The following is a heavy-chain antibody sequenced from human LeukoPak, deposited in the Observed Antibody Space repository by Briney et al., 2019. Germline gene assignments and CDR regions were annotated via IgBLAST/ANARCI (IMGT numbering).Heavy chain of an antibody. CDR3: AKGGRLDQTGLIDY. CDR2: ISGSGGST. J-gene: IGHJ4*02. CDR1: GFTFSSYA. V-gene: IGHV3-23*01. D-gene: IGHD1-1*01. Sequence: PGGSLRLSCAASGFTFSSYAMSWVRQAPGKGLEWVSAISGSGGSTYYADSVKGRFTISRDNSKNTLYLQMNSLRAEDTAVYYCAKGGRLDQTGLIDYWAREPWSPSSQ.